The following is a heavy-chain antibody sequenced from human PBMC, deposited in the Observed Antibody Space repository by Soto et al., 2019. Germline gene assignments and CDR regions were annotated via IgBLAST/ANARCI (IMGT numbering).Heavy chain of an antibody. V-gene: IGHV4-59*01. CDR2: IYYSGST. CDR3: ARGGPSGSYPGYFQH. CDR1: GGSISSYY. J-gene: IGHJ1*01. Sequence: SETLSLTCTVSGGSISSYYWSWIRQPPGKGLEWIGYIYYSGSTNYNPSLKSRVTISVDTSKNQFSLKLSSVTAADTAVYYCARGGPSGSYPGYFQHWGQGTLVTVSS. D-gene: IGHD1-26*01.